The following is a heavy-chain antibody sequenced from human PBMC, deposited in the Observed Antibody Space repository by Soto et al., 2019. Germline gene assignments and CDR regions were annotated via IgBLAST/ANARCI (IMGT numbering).Heavy chain of an antibody. CDR2: INHSGST. CDR1: GGSFSGYY. V-gene: IGHV4-34*01. Sequence: SETLSLTCAVYGGSFSGYYWSWIRQPPGKGLEWIGEINHSGSTNYNPSLKSRVTISVDTSKNQFSLKLSSVTAADTAVYYCARGRSITIFGVVIVSGGKYDYWGQGTLGTVSS. CDR3: ARGRSITIFGVVIVSGGKYDY. J-gene: IGHJ4*02. D-gene: IGHD3-3*01.